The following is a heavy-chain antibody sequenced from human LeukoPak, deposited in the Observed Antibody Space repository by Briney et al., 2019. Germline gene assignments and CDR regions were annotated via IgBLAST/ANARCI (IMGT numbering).Heavy chain of an antibody. CDR2: ISASKIGGPT. CDR1: GFIYYNYA. J-gene: IGHJ4*02. Sequence: PGGSLCISSAYTGFIYYNYAMSWVRQEPGKWMGWVSAISASKIGGPTYYADSVKGRFTISRDTSKNTLYLQMSSLRVEDTAVYYCAEVPNYYDTTTYYGWGQGTLVAVSS. D-gene: IGHD3-22*01. CDR3: AEVPNYYDTTTYYG. V-gene: IGHV3-23*01.